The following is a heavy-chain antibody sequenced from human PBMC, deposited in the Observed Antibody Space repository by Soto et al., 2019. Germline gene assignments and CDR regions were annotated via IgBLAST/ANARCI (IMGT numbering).Heavy chain of an antibody. Sequence: GGSLRLSCAASGFTFSSYAMSWVRQAPGKGLEWVSAIRGSGGSTYYADSVKGRFTISRDNSKNTLYLQMNSLRAEDTAVYYGAKATAMSTYYFDYWGQGTLVTVSS. J-gene: IGHJ4*02. CDR3: AKATAMSTYYFDY. D-gene: IGHD5-18*01. V-gene: IGHV3-23*01. CDR1: GFTFSSYA. CDR2: IRGSGGST.